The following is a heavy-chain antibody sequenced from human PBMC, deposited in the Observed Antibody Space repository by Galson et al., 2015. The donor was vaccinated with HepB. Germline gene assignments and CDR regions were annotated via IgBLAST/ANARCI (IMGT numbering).Heavy chain of an antibody. CDR3: ARIATTVTSSGGLDS. Sequence: PALVKPTQTLTLTCTFSGFSLTTTGMCVSWIRQPPGKALEWLPRIDWDDDKFSTTSLTTRFPLSKDTSKNQGVLRMTNMDTVDTATYFCARIATTVTSSGGLDSWGQGILVTVSS. CDR1: GFSLTTTGMC. V-gene: IGHV2-70*17. D-gene: IGHD3-10*01. J-gene: IGHJ4*02. CDR2: IDWDDDK.